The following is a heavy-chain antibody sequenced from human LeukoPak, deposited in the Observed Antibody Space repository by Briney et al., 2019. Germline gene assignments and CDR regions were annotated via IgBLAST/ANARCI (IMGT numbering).Heavy chain of an antibody. V-gene: IGHV3-23*01. D-gene: IGHD3-9*01. Sequence: GGSLRLSCAASGFPFSNYGMNWVRQAPGKGLEWVSAISGNGHSTYYADSVKGRFAISRDNFKNTLHLQMNSLRAEDTAVYFCAKENYDILTGYLGCGSPGRERDHYLDSWGQGTRVTVSS. CDR3: AKENYDILTGYLGCGSPGRERDHYLDS. CDR2: ISGNGHST. J-gene: IGHJ4*02. CDR1: GFPFSNYG.